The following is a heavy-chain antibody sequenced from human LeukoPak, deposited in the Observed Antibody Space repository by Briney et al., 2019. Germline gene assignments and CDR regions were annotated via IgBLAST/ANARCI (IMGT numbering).Heavy chain of an antibody. J-gene: IGHJ6*02. CDR2: ISGSGGST. V-gene: IGHV3-23*01. D-gene: IGHD6-13*01. CDR1: GFTFSSYA. CDR3: AKDGEDSSSWYRYYYYGMDV. Sequence: GGSLRLPCAASGFTFSSYAMSWVRQAPGKGLEWVSAISGSGGSTYYADSVKGRFTISRDNSKNTLYLQMNSLRAEDTAVYYCAKDGEDSSSWYRYYYYGMDVWGQGTTVTVSS.